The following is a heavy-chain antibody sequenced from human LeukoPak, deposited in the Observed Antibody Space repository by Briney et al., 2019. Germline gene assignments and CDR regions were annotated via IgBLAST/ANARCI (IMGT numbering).Heavy chain of an antibody. CDR3: ARAKDYSGYYGAY. CDR1: GFTFGDYA. CDR2: IRSKTYGGTT. D-gene: IGHD4-11*01. Sequence: GGSLILSCTASGFTFGDYAMSWVRQAPGKGLEWVGFIRSKTYGGTTEYAASVKGRFTISRDDSKSFAYLQMNSLQTEDTAVYYCARAKDYSGYYGAYWGQGTLVTVSS. V-gene: IGHV3-49*04. J-gene: IGHJ4*02.